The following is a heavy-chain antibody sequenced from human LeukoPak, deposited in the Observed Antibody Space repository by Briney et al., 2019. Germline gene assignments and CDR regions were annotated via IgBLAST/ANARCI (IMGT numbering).Heavy chain of an antibody. V-gene: IGHV1-8*01. CDR3: ARIPTRYQMTTVTSFDY. CDR2: MNPNSGNT. J-gene: IGHJ4*02. D-gene: IGHD4-17*01. CDR1: GYTFTSYD. Sequence: ASVKVSRKASGYTFTSYDINWVRQATGQGLEWMGWMNPNSGNTGYAQKFQGRVTMTRNTSISTAYMELSSLGSEDTAVYYCARIPTRYQMTTVTSFDYWGQGTLVTVSS.